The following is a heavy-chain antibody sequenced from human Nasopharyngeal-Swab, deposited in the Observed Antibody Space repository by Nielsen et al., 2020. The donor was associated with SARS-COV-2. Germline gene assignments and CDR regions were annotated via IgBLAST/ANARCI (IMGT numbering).Heavy chain of an antibody. CDR2: INHSGST. CDR3: ARKFYYYYYYMDV. V-gene: IGHV4-34*01. Sequence: SETLSLTCAVYGVSLSGYYWSWIRQPPGKGLEWIGEINHSGSTNYNPSLKSRVTISVDTSKNQFPLKLSSVTAADTAVYYCARKFYYYYYYMDVWGKGTTVTVSS. J-gene: IGHJ6*03. CDR1: GVSLSGYY.